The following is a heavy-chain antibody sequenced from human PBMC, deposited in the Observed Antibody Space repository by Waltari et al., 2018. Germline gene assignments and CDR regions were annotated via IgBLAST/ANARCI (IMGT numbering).Heavy chain of an antibody. CDR1: GDSITTNRHY. CDR3: ATYIGASLGTAAFDV. J-gene: IGHJ3*01. CDR2: MSYSGAT. V-gene: IGHV4-39*01. Sequence: QLQLQESGPGLVKPSETLSLTCSVSGDSITTNRHYRGWIRQPPGQGLEWIGTMSYSGATYSSPSLRSRVTVSRDTSKNQLSLKLGSVTAADTAVYYCATYIGASLGTAAFDVWGQGTMVTVSS. D-gene: IGHD5-12*01.